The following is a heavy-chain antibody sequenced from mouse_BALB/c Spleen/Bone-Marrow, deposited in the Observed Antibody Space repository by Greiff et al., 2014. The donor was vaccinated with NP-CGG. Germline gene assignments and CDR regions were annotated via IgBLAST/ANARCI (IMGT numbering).Heavy chain of an antibody. J-gene: IGHJ2*02. V-gene: IGHV1-80*01. D-gene: IGHD2-3*01. CDR1: GYAFSNYW. Sequence: QVHVKQSGADLVRPGSSVKISCKASGYAFSNYWMNWVKQRPGQGLEWIGQIYPGDGDTNYNGKFKGKATLTADKSSSTACMQLSSLTSEDSAVYFCARCDGYSFYFDYWGQGTSLTVSS. CDR2: IYPGDGDT. CDR3: ARCDGYSFYFDY.